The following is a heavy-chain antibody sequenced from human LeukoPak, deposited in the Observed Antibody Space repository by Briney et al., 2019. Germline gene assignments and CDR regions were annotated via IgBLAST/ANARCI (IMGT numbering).Heavy chain of an antibody. D-gene: IGHD3-10*01. Sequence: ASVKVSCKASGGTFSSYAISWVRQAPGQGLEWMGRIIPILGIANYAQKFQGRVTMTRDTSISTAYMELSRLRSDDTAVYYCARGPLLWFGELPIYYFDYWGQGTLVTVSS. CDR1: GGTFSSYA. CDR3: ARGPLLWFGELPIYYFDY. V-gene: IGHV1-69*04. CDR2: IIPILGIA. J-gene: IGHJ4*02.